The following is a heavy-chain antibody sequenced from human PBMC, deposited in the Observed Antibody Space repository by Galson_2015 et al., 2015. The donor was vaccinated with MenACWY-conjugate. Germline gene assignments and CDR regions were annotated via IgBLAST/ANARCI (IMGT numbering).Heavy chain of an antibody. J-gene: IGHJ6*02. CDR3: AIVRMGYCHGGTCYGLDV. CDR1: GHSLSDLS. D-gene: IGHD2-15*01. V-gene: IGHV1-24*01. CDR2: FDPEDGKT. Sequence: SVKVSCKVSGHSLSDLSMHWVRQAPGRGLEWMGGFDPEDGKTIYAEKFQGRVTTTEDTSTDTVYMELTSLTSVDTAVYFCAIVRMGYCHGGTCYGLDVWGQGTTVTVSS.